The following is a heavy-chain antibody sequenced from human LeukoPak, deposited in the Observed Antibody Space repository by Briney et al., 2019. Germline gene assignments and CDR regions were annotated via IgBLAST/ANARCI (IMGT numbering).Heavy chain of an antibody. V-gene: IGHV4-39*01. J-gene: IGHJ4*02. Sequence: SETLSLTCTVSGGSISSSSYYWGWIRQPPGKGPEWIGSIYYSGSTYYNPSLKSRVTISVDTSKNQFSLKLSSVTAADTAVYYCARWGLWFGDDYWGQGTLVTVSS. CDR1: GGSISSSSYY. CDR2: IYYSGST. D-gene: IGHD3-10*01. CDR3: ARWGLWFGDDY.